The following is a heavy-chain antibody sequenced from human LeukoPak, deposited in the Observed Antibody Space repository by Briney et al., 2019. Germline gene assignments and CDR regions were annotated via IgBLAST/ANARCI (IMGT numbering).Heavy chain of an antibody. Sequence: GGSLRPSCAASGFTFSSYAMHWVRQAPGKGLEWVAVISYDGSNKYYADSVKGRFTISRDNSKNTLYLQMNSLRAEDTAVYYCARESFGVVIGGPTDAFDIWGQGTMVTVSS. J-gene: IGHJ3*02. CDR1: GFTFSSYA. CDR2: ISYDGSNK. V-gene: IGHV3-30-3*01. D-gene: IGHD3-3*01. CDR3: ARESFGVVIGGPTDAFDI.